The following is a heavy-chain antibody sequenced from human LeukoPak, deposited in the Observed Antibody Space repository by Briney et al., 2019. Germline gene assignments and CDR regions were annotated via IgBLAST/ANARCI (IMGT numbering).Heavy chain of an antibody. Sequence: MSSETLSLTCTVSGGSISSGGYYWSWIRQPPGKGLEWIGYIYHSGSTYYNPSLKSRVTISVDRSKNQFSLKLSSVTAADTAVYYCARAGPPGNYYGSGSHDYWGQGTLVTVSS. D-gene: IGHD3-10*01. CDR2: IYHSGST. V-gene: IGHV4-30-2*01. J-gene: IGHJ4*02. CDR3: ARAGPPGNYYGSGSHDY. CDR1: GGSISSGGYY.